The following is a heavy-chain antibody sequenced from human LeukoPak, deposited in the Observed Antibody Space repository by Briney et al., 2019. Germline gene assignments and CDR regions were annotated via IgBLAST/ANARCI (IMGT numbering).Heavy chain of an antibody. CDR1: GFSFSIYW. J-gene: IGHJ4*02. CDR3: AREYYFAV. D-gene: IGHD3-10*01. CDR2: IKQDGSEK. V-gene: IGHV3-7*01. Sequence: GGSLRLSCAASGFSFSIYWMSWVRQAPGKGLEWVANIKQDGSEKYYVDSVKGRFTISRDNAKNSLYLQMNSLRAEDTAVYYCAREYYFAVWGQGTLVTVSS.